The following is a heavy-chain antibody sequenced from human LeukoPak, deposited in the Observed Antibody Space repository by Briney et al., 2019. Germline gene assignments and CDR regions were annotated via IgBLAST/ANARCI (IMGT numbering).Heavy chain of an antibody. V-gene: IGHV4-59*01. D-gene: IGHD6-13*01. Sequence: SETLSLTCPVSGGSITTYYWSWIRQPPGKGLEWIGYLSHSGTTNYNPSLKSRVTISVDTSKNQFSLNLSSVTAADTAVYYCAREIGAAGRWGQGTLVTVSS. CDR1: GGSITTYY. CDR3: AREIGAAGR. J-gene: IGHJ4*02. CDR2: LSHSGTT.